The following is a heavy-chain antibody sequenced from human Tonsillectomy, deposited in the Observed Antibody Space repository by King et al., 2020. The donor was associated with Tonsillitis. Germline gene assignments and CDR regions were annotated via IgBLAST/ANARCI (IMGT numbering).Heavy chain of an antibody. D-gene: IGHD6-13*01. CDR3: AKAPSRGIAPDAFDI. Sequence: VQLVESGGGLVQPGGSLRLYCAASGFTFSSYAMSWVRQAPGKGLEWVSVISGSGGSTDYADSVKGRFTISRDNSKNKLYLQMNSLRAEDTALYYCAKAPSRGIAPDAFDIWGQGTMVTVSS. V-gene: IGHV3-23*04. CDR2: ISGSGGST. J-gene: IGHJ3*02. CDR1: GFTFSSYA.